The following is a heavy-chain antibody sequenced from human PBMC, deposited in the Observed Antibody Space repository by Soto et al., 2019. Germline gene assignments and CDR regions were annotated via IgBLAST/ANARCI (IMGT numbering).Heavy chain of an antibody. D-gene: IGHD2-8*01. CDR1: GYTFTSYA. V-gene: IGHV1-3*01. Sequence: QVQLVQSGAEVKKPGASVKVSCKASGYTFTSYAMHWVRQAPGQRLEWMGWINAGNGNTKYSQKFQGRVTITRDTSASTAYMELSSLRSEDTAVYYCARSPLKYCTNGVCYGLLVHFDYWGQGTLVTVSS. CDR2: INAGNGNT. J-gene: IGHJ4*02. CDR3: ARSPLKYCTNGVCYGLLVHFDY.